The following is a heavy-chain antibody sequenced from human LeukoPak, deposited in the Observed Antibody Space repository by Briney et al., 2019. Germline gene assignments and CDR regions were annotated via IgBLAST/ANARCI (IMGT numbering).Heavy chain of an antibody. Sequence: PGGSLRLSCAASGFTFDDFGMSWVRQAPGKGLEWVSGINWNGGSTGYADSVKGRFTISRDNAKNSLYLQMNSLRAEDTALYYCARDRHSGRNYDAFDIWGQGTMVTVSS. J-gene: IGHJ3*02. CDR2: INWNGGST. CDR3: ARDRHSGRNYDAFDI. V-gene: IGHV3-20*04. D-gene: IGHD1-26*01. CDR1: GFTFDDFG.